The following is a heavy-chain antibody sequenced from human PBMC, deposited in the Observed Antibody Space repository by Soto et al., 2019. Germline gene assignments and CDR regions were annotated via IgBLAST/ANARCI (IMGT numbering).Heavy chain of an antibody. V-gene: IGHV1-69*06. CDR1: GGTFSSYA. J-gene: IGHJ6*02. CDR3: AGTVTTVTNYYSYYGRAV. CDR2: IIPIFGTA. Sequence: QVQLVQSGAEVKKPGSSVKVSCKASGGTFSSYAISWVRQAPGQGLEWMGGIIPIFGTANYAQKFQGRVTITADKSTSTAYMELSSLRSEDTAVYYCAGTVTTVTNYYSYYGRAVWAQGTRSPSP. D-gene: IGHD4-4*01.